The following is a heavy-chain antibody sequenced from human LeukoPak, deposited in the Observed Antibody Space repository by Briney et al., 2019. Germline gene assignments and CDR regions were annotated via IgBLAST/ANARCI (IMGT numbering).Heavy chain of an antibody. Sequence: GVLRLSCTASGFTFGDYAMSWFRQAPGKGLEWVGFIRSKAYGGTTEYAASVKGRSTISRDDSKSIAYLQMNSLKTEDTAVYYCTRVSWGDYAPAYWGQGTLVTVSS. CDR1: GFTFGDYA. J-gene: IGHJ4*02. CDR2: IRSKAYGGTT. V-gene: IGHV3-49*03. CDR3: TRVSWGDYAPAY. D-gene: IGHD4-17*01.